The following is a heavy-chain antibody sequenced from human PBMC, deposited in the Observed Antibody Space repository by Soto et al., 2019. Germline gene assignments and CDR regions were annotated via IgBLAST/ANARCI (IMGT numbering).Heavy chain of an antibody. V-gene: IGHV1-18*01. CDR2: INTSNDNK. Sequence: QVHLVQSGAEVKKPGASVKVSCKASGYTFTNYGISWVRQAPGEGLEWVGWINTSNDNKLYAQKLQGRLTLTTDTSTSTAYMDLTTLRSDDTAVYFCSRAPGAASFDFWAQGTLVTVSS. D-gene: IGHD2-15*01. CDR3: SRAPGAASFDF. J-gene: IGHJ4*02. CDR1: GYTFTNYG.